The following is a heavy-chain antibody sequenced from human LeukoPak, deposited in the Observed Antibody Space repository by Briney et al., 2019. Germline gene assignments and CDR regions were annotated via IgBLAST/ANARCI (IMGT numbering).Heavy chain of an antibody. CDR1: GGSISSSNYY. D-gene: IGHD1-26*01. V-gene: IGHV4-39*07. Sequence: PSETLSLTCIVSGGSISSSNYYWRWIRQSPGKGLEWIGSIYSRGSTYYNPSLKSRVIVSSDMSKNQFSLMLNSVTTANTAVYYCARSGSYSGPYVYWGQGTVVTVSS. J-gene: IGHJ4*02. CDR3: ARSGSYSGPYVY. CDR2: IYSRGST.